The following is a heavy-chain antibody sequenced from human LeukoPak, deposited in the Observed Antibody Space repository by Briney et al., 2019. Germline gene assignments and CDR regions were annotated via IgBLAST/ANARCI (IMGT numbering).Heavy chain of an antibody. D-gene: IGHD2-2*02. J-gene: IGHJ5*02. CDR3: APHRYCSSTSCYTPYNWFDP. Sequence: GGSLRLSCAASGFTFSSYAMSWVRQAPGKGLEWVSAIGGSGGSTYYADSVKGRFTISRHNSQNTLYLQMNSLRAEDTAVYYCAPHRYCSSTSCYTPYNWFDPWGQGTLVTVSS. CDR2: IGGSGGST. CDR1: GFTFSSYA. V-gene: IGHV3-23*01.